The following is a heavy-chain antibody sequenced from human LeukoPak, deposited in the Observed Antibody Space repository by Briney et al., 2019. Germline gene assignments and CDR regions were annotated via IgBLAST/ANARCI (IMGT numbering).Heavy chain of an antibody. J-gene: IGHJ4*02. D-gene: IGHD4-17*01. Sequence: GGSLRLSCAASGFTVSSNYMSWVRQAPGKGLEWVSVIYSGGSTYYADSVKGRFTISKDNSKNTLYLQMNSLRAEDTAVYYCARDGANDYGDLWGQGTLVTVSS. CDR2: IYSGGST. CDR3: ARDGANDYGDL. V-gene: IGHV3-66*01. CDR1: GFTVSSNY.